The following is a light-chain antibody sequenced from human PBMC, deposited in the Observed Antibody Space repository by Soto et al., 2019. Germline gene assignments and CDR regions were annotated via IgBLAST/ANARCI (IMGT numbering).Light chain of an antibody. CDR2: DVS. V-gene: IGLV2-14*01. Sequence: QSALTQPASVSGSPGQSITISCTGTSSDVGGYNYVSWYQQHPGKAHKLMIYDVSNRPSGVSNRFSGSKSGNTASLTISGRQAEDEADYYCSSYTRSSTLVVFGGGTQLTVL. J-gene: IGLJ2*01. CDR3: SSYTRSSTLVV. CDR1: SSDVGGYNY.